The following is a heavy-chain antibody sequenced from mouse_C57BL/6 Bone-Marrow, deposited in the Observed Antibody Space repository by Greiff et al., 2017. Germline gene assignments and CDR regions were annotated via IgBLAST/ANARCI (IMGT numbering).Heavy chain of an antibody. CDR2: IDPEIGDT. CDR1: GFNIKDDY. D-gene: IGHD2-3*01. J-gene: IGHJ2*01. V-gene: IGHV14-4*01. Sequence: VQLQQSGAELVRPGASVKLSCTASGFNIKDDYIHWVKQRPEQGLEWIGWIDPEIGDTEYASKFQGKATITSDTSSNTAYLQLSSLTSEDTAVYYCSSFDGNYFNFEDRGTPPTVAS. CDR3: SSFDGNYFNF.